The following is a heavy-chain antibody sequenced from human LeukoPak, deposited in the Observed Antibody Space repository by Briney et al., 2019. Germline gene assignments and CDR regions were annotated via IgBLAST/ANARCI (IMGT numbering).Heavy chain of an antibody. CDR2: INHSGST. D-gene: IGHD3-10*01. V-gene: IGHV4-34*01. CDR3: ARGPWFRGSGSYYPRSFDY. CDR1: GGSFSGYY. J-gene: IGHJ4*02. Sequence: SETLSLTCAVYGGSFSGYYWSWIRQPPGKGLEWLGEINHSGSTNYNPSLKSRATMSVDTSKKQFSLKLGSVTAADTAVYYCARGPWFRGSGSYYPRSFDYWGQGTLVTVSS.